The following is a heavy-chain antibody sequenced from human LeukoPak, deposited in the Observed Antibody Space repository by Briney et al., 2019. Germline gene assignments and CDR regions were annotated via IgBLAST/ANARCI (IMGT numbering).Heavy chain of an antibody. Sequence: GASVKVSCKASGYTFTSYGISWVRQAPGQGLEWMGWISAYNGNTNYAQKLQGRVTMTTDTSTSTAYMELRSLRSDDTAVYYCARDPSWVPEKGYFQHWGQGTLVTVSS. CDR2: ISAYNGNT. D-gene: IGHD1-26*01. CDR1: GYTFTSYG. V-gene: IGHV1-18*01. J-gene: IGHJ1*01. CDR3: ARDPSWVPEKGYFQH.